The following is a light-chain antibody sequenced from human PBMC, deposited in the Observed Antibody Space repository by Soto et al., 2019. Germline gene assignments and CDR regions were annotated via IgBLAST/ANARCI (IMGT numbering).Light chain of an antibody. CDR1: SGDVGTYKY. J-gene: IGLJ7*01. CDR2: DVD. Sequence: QSALTQPRSVSGSPGQSVTISCTGTSGDVGTYKYVSWYQQHPGKVPKLIIYDVDQRPSGVPDRFSGSKSGNTASLTISGLQAEDEADYHCCSYAGAYTLLFGGGTQLTVL. CDR3: CSYAGAYTLL. V-gene: IGLV2-11*01.